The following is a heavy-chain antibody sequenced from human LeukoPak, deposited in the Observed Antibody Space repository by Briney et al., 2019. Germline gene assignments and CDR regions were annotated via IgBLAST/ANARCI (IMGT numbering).Heavy chain of an antibody. J-gene: IGHJ4*02. V-gene: IGHV4-61*02. Sequence: SETLSLTCTVSGGSISSSSYYWGWIRQPTGKGLEWIGRAYTSGSTNYNPSLKNRVTISVDTSKNQFSLRLTSVTAADTAVYYCARETSWRYFDYRGQGILVTVSS. CDR3: ARETSWRYFDY. CDR2: AYTSGST. D-gene: IGHD5-24*01. CDR1: GGSISSSSYY.